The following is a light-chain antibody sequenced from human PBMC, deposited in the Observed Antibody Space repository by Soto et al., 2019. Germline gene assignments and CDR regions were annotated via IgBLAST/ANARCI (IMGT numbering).Light chain of an antibody. V-gene: IGKV1-5*03. CDR3: QQYNSYPFT. Sequence: DIQMTQSPSTLSASVGDRATITCRASQSMTSWLAWYQQKPGKAPKLLIYKASSLESGVPSRFSGSGSGTEFTLTISSLQPDDFATYYCQQYNSYPFTFGPGTKVDIK. CDR1: QSMTSW. CDR2: KAS. J-gene: IGKJ3*01.